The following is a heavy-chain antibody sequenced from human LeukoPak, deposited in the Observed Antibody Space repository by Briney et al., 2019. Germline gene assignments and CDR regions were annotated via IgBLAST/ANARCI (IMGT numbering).Heavy chain of an antibody. CDR3: AKTRYYDSSGGLDY. V-gene: IGHV3-23*01. CDR1: GFTFSSYG. J-gene: IGHJ4*02. Sequence: GGSLRLSCAASGFTFSSYGMSWVRQAPGKGLEWVSAISGSGGSTYYADSVKGRFTISRDNSKNTLYLQMNSLRAEDTAVYYCAKTRYYDSSGGLDYWGQGTLVTVSS. CDR2: ISGSGGST. D-gene: IGHD3-22*01.